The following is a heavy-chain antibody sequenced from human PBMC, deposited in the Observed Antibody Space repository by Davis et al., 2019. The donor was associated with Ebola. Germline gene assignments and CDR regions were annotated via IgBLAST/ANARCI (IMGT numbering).Heavy chain of an antibody. V-gene: IGHV5-51*01. D-gene: IGHD3-22*01. J-gene: IGHJ4*02. CDR3: ARQASWGSSAYYYAY. CDR2: IYPGDSDT. Sequence: GESLKISCTGSGYSFTSYWIGWVRQMPGKGLEWMGIIYPGDSDTRYSPSFQGQVTISADKSIGTAYLQWSSLKASDTAMYYCARQASWGSSAYYYAYWGQGTLVTVSS. CDR1: GYSFTSYW.